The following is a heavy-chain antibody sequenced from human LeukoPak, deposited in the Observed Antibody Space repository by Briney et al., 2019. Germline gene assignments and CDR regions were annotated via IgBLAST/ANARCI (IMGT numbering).Heavy chain of an antibody. CDR3: ARLEGGGDLRWFDP. J-gene: IGHJ5*02. V-gene: IGHV4-39*07. D-gene: IGHD2-21*02. CDR2: IYYSGST. CDR1: DGSISSNSYY. Sequence: PSETLSLTCTVSDGSISSNSYYWGWIRQPPGKGLEWIGSIYYSGSTYYNPSLKSRVTISVDTSKNQFSLKLSSVTAADTAVYYCARLEGGGDLRWFDPWGQGTLVTVSS.